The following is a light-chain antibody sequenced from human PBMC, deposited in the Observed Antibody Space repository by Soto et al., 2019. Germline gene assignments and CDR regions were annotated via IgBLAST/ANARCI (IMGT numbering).Light chain of an antibody. V-gene: IGLV2-14*01. J-gene: IGLJ2*01. CDR1: YTDVGGYNR. Sequence: QSALTQPASVSGSPGQSITISCTGTYTDVGGYNRVSWYQHHAGKGPKMLIFEVDNRPSGISDRFSGSKSGDTASLTISDLQAEDEADYYCVSYTSSITRVFGGGTKVTVL. CDR3: VSYTSSITRV. CDR2: EVD.